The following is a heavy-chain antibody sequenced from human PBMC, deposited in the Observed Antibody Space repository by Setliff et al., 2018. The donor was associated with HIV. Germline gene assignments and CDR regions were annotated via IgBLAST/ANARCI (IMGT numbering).Heavy chain of an antibody. V-gene: IGHV4-39*01. CDR1: GDSISGNYY. CDR2: VFSGGSS. J-gene: IGHJ4*02. Sequence: SETLSLTCTVSGDSISGNYYWAWIRQPPGKGLEWIANVFSGGSSKYNPSLWSRVTISVDTSKNQFYLKMDSVTAADTAFYYCARYGPASVIWFGYLDYWGPGMSVTVSS. D-gene: IGHD3-10*01. CDR3: ARYGPASVIWFGYLDY.